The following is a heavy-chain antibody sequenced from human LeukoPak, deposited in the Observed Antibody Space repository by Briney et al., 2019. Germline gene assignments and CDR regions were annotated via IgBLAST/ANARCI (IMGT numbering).Heavy chain of an antibody. V-gene: IGHV3-30*18. CDR3: AKEGDSSGYYYADSNWFDP. CDR1: GFTFSSYG. D-gene: IGHD3-22*01. CDR2: ISYDGSNK. Sequence: GGSLRLSCAASGFTFSSYGMHWVRQAPGKGPEWVAVISYDGSNKYYADSVKGRFTISRDNSKNTLYLQMNSLRAEDTAVYYCAKEGDSSGYYYADSNWFDPWGQGTLVTVSS. J-gene: IGHJ5*02.